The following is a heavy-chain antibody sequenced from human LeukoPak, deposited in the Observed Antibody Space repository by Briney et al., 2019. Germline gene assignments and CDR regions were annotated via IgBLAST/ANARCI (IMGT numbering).Heavy chain of an antibody. J-gene: IGHJ4*02. CDR3: TRASGYTSGWPFDY. Sequence: GGSLRLSCAASGFTFSTYAMHWVRQAPGKRLEYVSAISSNGNSTYYANSVKGRFTISRDNSKNTLYLQMGSLRAEDMAVYYCTRASGYTSGWPFDYWGQGIQVTVSS. CDR1: GFTFSTYA. CDR2: ISSNGNST. V-gene: IGHV3-64*01. D-gene: IGHD6-19*01.